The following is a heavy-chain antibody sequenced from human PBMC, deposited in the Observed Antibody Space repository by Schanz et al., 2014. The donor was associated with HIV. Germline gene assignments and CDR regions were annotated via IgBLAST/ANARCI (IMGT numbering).Heavy chain of an antibody. J-gene: IGHJ6*02. Sequence: QVQLVQSGAEVKKPGSSVKVSCKASGGTFNSYAISWVRQAPGQGPEWMGWINPNSGGTKYAQRFQGRVTMTRDTSISTGYMELSRLGSDDTAVYYCARNGDYSDSPSYLDYSYGMDVWGQGTTVTVSS. D-gene: IGHD3-22*01. CDR2: INPNSGGT. CDR1: GGTFNSYA. V-gene: IGHV1-2*02. CDR3: ARNGDYSDSPSYLDYSYGMDV.